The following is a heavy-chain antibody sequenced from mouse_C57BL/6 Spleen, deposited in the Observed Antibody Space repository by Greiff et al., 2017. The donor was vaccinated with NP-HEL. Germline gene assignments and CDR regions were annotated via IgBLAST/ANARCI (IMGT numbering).Heavy chain of an antibody. CDR1: GYTFTSYW. CDR2: IDPSDSYT. D-gene: IGHD1-1*02. J-gene: IGHJ2*01. Sequence: VQLQQPGAELVMPGASVKLSCKASGYTFTSYWMHWVKQRPGQGLEWIGEIDPSDSYTNYNQKFKGKSTLTVYKSSSTAYMQLSSLTSEDSAVYYCARLGPVANFDYWGQGTTLTVSS. V-gene: IGHV1-69*01. CDR3: ARLGPVANFDY.